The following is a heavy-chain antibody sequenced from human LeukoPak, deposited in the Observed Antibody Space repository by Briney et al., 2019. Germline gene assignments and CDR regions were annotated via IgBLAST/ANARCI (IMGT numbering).Heavy chain of an antibody. Sequence: ASETLSLTCTVSGGSISSGDYYWSWIRQPPGKGLVWIGYIYYSGSTNYNPSLKSRVTISVDTSKNQFSLKLSSVTAADTAVYYCARLGALGGALTFDYWGQGTLVTVSS. J-gene: IGHJ4*02. CDR1: GGSISSGDYY. CDR3: ARLGALGGALTFDY. V-gene: IGHV4-61*08. D-gene: IGHD2-21*01. CDR2: IYYSGST.